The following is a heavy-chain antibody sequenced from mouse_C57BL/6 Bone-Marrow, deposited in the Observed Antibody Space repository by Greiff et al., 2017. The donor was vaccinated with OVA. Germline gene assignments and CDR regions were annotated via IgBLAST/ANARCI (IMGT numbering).Heavy chain of an antibody. CDR2: ISYDGSN. D-gene: IGHD2-4*01. V-gene: IGHV3-6*01. J-gene: IGHJ1*03. CDR1: GYSITSGYY. CDR3: ARDWVYDYKDFDV. Sequence: EVKLQESGPGLVKPSQSLSLTCSVTGYSITSGYYWNWIRQFPGNKLEWMGYISYDGSNNYNPSLKNRISITRDTSKNQFFLKLNSVTTEDTATYYCARDWVYDYKDFDVWGTGTTVTVSS.